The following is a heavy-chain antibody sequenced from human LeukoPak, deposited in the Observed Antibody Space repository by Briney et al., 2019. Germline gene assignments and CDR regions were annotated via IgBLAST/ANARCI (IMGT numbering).Heavy chain of an antibody. Sequence: PGGSLRLSREASGFTFSHYGIHWVRQTPGKGLEWVAAISSDGVEKHYADSVKGRFTISRDNSKSTLYLQMNSLRAEDTALYYCAREGHYDILTGYSPVEYYFYYMDVWGKGTTVTASS. D-gene: IGHD3-9*01. J-gene: IGHJ6*03. CDR1: GFTFSHYG. CDR2: ISSDGVEK. CDR3: AREGHYDILTGYSPVEYYFYYMDV. V-gene: IGHV3-30*04.